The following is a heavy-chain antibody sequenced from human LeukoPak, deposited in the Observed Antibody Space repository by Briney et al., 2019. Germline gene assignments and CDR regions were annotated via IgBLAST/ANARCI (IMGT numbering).Heavy chain of an antibody. CDR1: GYTFTSYD. CDR3: ARGTGIAAAGTLWFDP. CDR2: MNPNSGNT. Sequence: ASVKVSCKASGYTFTSYDINWVRQATGQGLEWMGWMNPNSGNTGYAQKFQGRVTITRNNSISTAYMELSSLRSEDTAVYYCARGTGIAAAGTLWFDPWGQGTLVTVSS. J-gene: IGHJ5*02. V-gene: IGHV1-8*03. D-gene: IGHD6-13*01.